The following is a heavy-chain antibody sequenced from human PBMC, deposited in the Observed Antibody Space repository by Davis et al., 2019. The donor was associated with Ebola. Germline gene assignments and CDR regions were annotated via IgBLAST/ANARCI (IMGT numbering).Heavy chain of an antibody. CDR2: INPNSGGT. D-gene: IGHD1-14*01. CDR1: GYTFTSYA. J-gene: IGHJ5*02. Sequence: ASVKVSCKASGYTFTSYAMHWVRQAPGQGLEWMGWINPNSGGTNYAQKFQGWVTMTRDTSISTAYMELSRLRSDDTAVYYCARALNLNWFDPWGQGTLVTVSS. CDR3: ARALNLNWFDP. V-gene: IGHV1-2*04.